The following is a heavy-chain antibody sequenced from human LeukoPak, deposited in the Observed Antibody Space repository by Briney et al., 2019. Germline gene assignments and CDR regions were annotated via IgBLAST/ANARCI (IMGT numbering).Heavy chain of an antibody. J-gene: IGHJ4*02. CDR2: IYYSGST. D-gene: IGHD3-22*01. CDR1: GGSISSSSYY. Sequence: SETLSLTCTVSGGSISSSSYYWGWIRQPPGKGLEWIGSIYYSGSTYYNPSLKSRVTISVDTSKNQFSLKLSSVTAADTAVYYCARRSSSGYYLYWGQGTLVTVSS. V-gene: IGHV4-39*01. CDR3: ARRSSSGYYLY.